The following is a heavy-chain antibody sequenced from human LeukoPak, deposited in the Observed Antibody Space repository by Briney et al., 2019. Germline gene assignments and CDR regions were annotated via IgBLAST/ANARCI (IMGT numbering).Heavy chain of an antibody. Sequence: PGGSPRLSCVASGFSFSDYYMSWIRQAPGKGLEWVSYISSSGSHTNYADSVTGRFTISRNNAKKSLHLQMNSLRAEDTAVYYCARHPDGSLSLDYWGQGTLVTVSS. D-gene: IGHD1-26*01. V-gene: IGHV3-11*03. J-gene: IGHJ4*02. CDR3: ARHPDGSLSLDY. CDR2: ISSSGSHT. CDR1: GFSFSDYY.